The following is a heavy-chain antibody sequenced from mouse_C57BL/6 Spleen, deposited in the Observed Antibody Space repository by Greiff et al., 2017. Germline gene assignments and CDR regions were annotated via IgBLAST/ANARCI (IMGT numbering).Heavy chain of an antibody. D-gene: IGHD2-10*01. CDR3: AREAYYDYFDY. J-gene: IGHJ2*01. CDR2: IYPGDGDT. V-gene: IGHV1-82*01. Sequence: VQLQQSGPELVKPGASVKISCKASGYAFSSSWMNWVKQRPGKGLEWIGRIYPGDGDTNYNGKFKGKATLTADKSSSTAYMQLSSLTSEDSAVYFCAREAYYDYFDYWGKGTTLTVSS. CDR1: GYAFSSSW.